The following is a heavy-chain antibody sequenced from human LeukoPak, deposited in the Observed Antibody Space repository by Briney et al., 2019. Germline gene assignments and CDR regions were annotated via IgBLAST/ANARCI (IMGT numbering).Heavy chain of an antibody. J-gene: IGHJ4*02. CDR1: GVSISSGGYS. V-gene: IGHV4-30-2*01. D-gene: IGHD1-26*01. Sequence: SETLSLTCAVSGVSISSGGYSWSWIRQPPGKGLEWIGYIYRSVSTYYNPSLKSRVTISVDRSKNQFSLKLTSVTASDTAVYYCARATGATGRFDYWGQGTLVTVSS. CDR3: ARATGATGRFDY. CDR2: IYRSVST.